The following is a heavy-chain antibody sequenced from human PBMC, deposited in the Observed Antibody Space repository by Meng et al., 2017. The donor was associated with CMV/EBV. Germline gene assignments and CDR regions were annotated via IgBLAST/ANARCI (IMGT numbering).Heavy chain of an antibody. J-gene: IGHJ4*02. CDR3: ARDLLKGGIAARPAGMVY. Sequence: GGSLRLSCAASGFTFSSYAMHWVRQAPGKGLEWVAVISYDGSNKYYADSVKGRFTISRDNSKNTLYLQMNSLRAEDTAVYYCARDLLKGGIAARPAGMVYWGQGTLVTVSS. CDR2: ISYDGSNK. D-gene: IGHD6-6*01. V-gene: IGHV3-30-3*01. CDR1: GFTFSSYA.